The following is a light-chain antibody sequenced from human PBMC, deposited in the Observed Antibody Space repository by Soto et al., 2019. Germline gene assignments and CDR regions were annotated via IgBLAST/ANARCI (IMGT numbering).Light chain of an antibody. CDR2: KAS. J-gene: IGKJ1*01. V-gene: IGKV1-5*03. Sequence: DIQMTQSPSTLSASVGDRVIITCRASQSVSTWLAWYQLKPGKAPKLLIYKASNLEDGVPSRFSGSGSGTEFTLSISSLQPVDFATYSCQQYSTFSRTFGQGTRV. CDR1: QSVSTW. CDR3: QQYSTFSRT.